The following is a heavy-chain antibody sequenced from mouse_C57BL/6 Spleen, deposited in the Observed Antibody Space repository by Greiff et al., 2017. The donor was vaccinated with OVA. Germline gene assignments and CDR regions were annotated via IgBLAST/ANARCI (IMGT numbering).Heavy chain of an antibody. Sequence: QVQLQQSGPELVKPGASVKRAGKVEGEKGKEEETNWVKQRPGQGLEWIGWIFPGIGITYYNEKFKGKATLTVDKSSSKAYMLLSSLTSDDSAVYFCARFLLRGRAMDYWGQGTSVTVSS. D-gene: IGHD1-1*01. V-gene: IGHV1-75*01. CDR3: ARFLLRGRAMDY. CDR2: IFPGIGIT. J-gene: IGHJ4*01. CDR1: GEKGKEEE.